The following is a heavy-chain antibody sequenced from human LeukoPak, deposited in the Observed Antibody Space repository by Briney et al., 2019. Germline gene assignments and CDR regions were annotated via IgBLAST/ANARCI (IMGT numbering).Heavy chain of an antibody. D-gene: IGHD5-12*01. V-gene: IGHV4-4*02. CDR3: ARYRGASGYHFDY. Sequence: SGTLSLTCAVSGGSISSSNWWSWVRQPPGKGLEWIGEIYRSGSTNYNPSLKSRVTISVDKSKNQFSLKLSSVTAADTAMYYCARYRGASGYHFDYWGRGTLVTVSS. CDR2: IYRSGST. J-gene: IGHJ4*02. CDR1: GGSISSSNW.